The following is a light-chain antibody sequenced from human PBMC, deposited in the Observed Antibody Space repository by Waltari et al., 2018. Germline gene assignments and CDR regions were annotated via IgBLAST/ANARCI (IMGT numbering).Light chain of an antibody. CDR1: QSIDSS. CDR2: DAS. CDR3: QQRSTWPPSVT. Sequence: EIVLTQSPATLSLSPGERATVSCRASQSIDSSLGWYQHKPGQPPRLLIYDASIRATGIPARFSGSGSGTDFTLTITRLEPEDFAVYYCQQRSTWPPSVTFGQGTKLEI. J-gene: IGKJ2*01. V-gene: IGKV3-11*01.